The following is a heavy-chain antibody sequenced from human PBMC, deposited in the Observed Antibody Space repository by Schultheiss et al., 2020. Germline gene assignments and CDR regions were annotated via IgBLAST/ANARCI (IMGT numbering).Heavy chain of an antibody. CDR3: ARFKVAAAYYFDY. D-gene: IGHD6-19*01. Sequence: GESLKISCAASGFTFSSYGMHWVRQAPGKGLEWVAVIWYDGSNKYYADSVKGRFTISRDNSKNTLYLQMNSLRAEDTAVYYCARFKVAAAYYFDYWGQGTLVTVSS. J-gene: IGHJ4*02. CDR2: IWYDGSNK. V-gene: IGHV3-33*01. CDR1: GFTFSSYG.